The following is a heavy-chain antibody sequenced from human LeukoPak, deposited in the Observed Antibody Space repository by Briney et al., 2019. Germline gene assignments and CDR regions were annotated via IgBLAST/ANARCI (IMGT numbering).Heavy chain of an antibody. CDR3: ATIRITMVRGVIIMGYFDY. V-gene: IGHV1-24*01. CDR1: GYTLAELS. Sequence: ASVKVSCKVSGYTLAELSMHWVRQAPGKGLEWMGGFDPEDGETIYAQKFQGRVTMTEDTSTDTAYMELSSLRSEDTAVYYCATIRITMVRGVIIMGYFDYWGQGTLVTVSS. D-gene: IGHD3-10*01. CDR2: FDPEDGET. J-gene: IGHJ4*02.